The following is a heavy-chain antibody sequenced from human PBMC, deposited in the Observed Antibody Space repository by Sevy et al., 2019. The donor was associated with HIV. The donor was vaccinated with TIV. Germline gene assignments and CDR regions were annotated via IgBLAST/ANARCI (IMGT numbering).Heavy chain of an antibody. CDR1: GFTFSISD. J-gene: IGHJ4*02. CDR2: ISSRSSTI. CDR3: ASGSNHQNFDY. V-gene: IGHV3-48*02. Sequence: GGSLRLSCAASGFTFSISDMNWVRQAPGKGLEWVSFISSRSSTIYYADSVKGRFTISRDNAKNSLYLQMNSLRDDDTAVYYCASGSNHQNFDYWGQGTLVTVSS. D-gene: IGHD3-10*01.